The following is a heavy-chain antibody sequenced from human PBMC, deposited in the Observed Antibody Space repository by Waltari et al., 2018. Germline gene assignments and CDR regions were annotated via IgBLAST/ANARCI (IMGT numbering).Heavy chain of an antibody. J-gene: IGHJ5*02. D-gene: IGHD3-22*01. CDR1: GYTFTGYY. CDR2: INPNMGGT. Sequence: QVQLVQSGAEVKKPGASVKVSCKASGYTFTGYYMHWVRQAPGQGLEWMGRINPNMGGTNYAQKFQGRVTMTRDTSISTAYMELSRLRSDDTAVYYCAREAIDYYDSSGYITWGQGTLVTVSS. CDR3: AREAIDYYDSSGYIT. V-gene: IGHV1-2*06.